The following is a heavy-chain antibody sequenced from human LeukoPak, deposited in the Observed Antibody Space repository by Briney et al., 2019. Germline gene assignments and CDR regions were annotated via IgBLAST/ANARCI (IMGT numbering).Heavy chain of an antibody. CDR2: IRDKPDGGTT. V-gene: IGHV3-15*01. CDR3: TTDNAPGMDV. D-gene: IGHD2-2*01. Sequence: KPGGSLRLSCAASGFTFSSYSMNWVRQAPGKGLEWVGLIRDKPDGGTTDYAAPVKGRFTISRDDSKSMLYLQMNSLKTEDTAVYYCTTDNAPGMDVWGQGTTVTVSS. J-gene: IGHJ6*02. CDR1: GFTFSSYS.